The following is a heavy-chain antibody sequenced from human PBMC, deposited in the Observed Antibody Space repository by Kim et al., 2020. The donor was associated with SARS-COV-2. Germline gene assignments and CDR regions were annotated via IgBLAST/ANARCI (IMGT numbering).Heavy chain of an antibody. CDR1: GGSISSSSYY. D-gene: IGHD6-13*01. V-gene: IGHV4-39*01. CDR2: IYYSGGT. J-gene: IGHJ5*02. Sequence: SETLSLTCTVSGGSISSSSYYWGWIRQPPGKGLEWIGSIYYSGGTYYNPSLKSRVTISVDTSKNQFSLKLSSVTAADTAVYYCARQAAAFRLGTPSPITDWFDPWGQGTLVTVSS. CDR3: ARQAAAFRLGTPSPITDWFDP.